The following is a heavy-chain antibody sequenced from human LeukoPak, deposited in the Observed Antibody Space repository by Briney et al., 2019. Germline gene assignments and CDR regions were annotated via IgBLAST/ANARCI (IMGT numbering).Heavy chain of an antibody. D-gene: IGHD3-22*01. Sequence: GGSLRLSCAASGFTFSSYGMSWVRQAPGKGLGWVSAISGSGGSTYYADSVKGRFTISRDNAKNSLYLQMNSLRAEDTAVYYCARARYDSSGYYGILDYWGQGTLVTVSS. V-gene: IGHV3-23*01. CDR1: GFTFSSYG. CDR2: ISGSGGST. CDR3: ARARYDSSGYYGILDY. J-gene: IGHJ4*02.